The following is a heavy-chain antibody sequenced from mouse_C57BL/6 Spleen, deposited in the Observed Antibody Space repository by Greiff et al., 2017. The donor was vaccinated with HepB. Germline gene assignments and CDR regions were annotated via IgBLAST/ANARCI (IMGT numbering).Heavy chain of an antibody. CDR2: IYPGSGNT. Sequence: VQLQQSGAELVRPGASVKLSCKASGYTFTDYYINWVKQRPGQGLEWIARIYPGSGNTYYNEKFKGKATLTAEKSSSTAYMQLSSLTSEDSAVYFCARSEAYYSNQGGYFDVWGTGTTVTVSS. CDR1: GYTFTDYY. V-gene: IGHV1-76*01. J-gene: IGHJ1*03. CDR3: ARSEAYYSNQGGYFDV. D-gene: IGHD2-5*01.